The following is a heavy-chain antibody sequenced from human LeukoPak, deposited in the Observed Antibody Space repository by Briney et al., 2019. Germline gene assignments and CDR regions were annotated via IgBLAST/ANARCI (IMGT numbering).Heavy chain of an antibody. CDR1: GYTFTSYS. V-gene: IGHV1-18*01. CDR3: GYGGNSVDY. J-gene: IGHJ4*02. D-gene: IGHD4-23*01. Sequence: ASVKVSCKASGYTFTSYSISWVRQAPGQGLEWMGWIRAYNGNTNYAQKVQGRVTMTTETSPIAAYMALRSLRSDDTAVYYCGYGGNSVDYWGQGTLVTVSS. CDR2: IRAYNGNT.